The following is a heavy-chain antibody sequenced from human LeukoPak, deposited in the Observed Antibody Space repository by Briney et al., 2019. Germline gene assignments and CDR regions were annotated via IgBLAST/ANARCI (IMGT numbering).Heavy chain of an antibody. CDR2: IKNEGSST. CDR3: VREPYCSGGSCYTSGFDC. J-gene: IGHJ4*02. D-gene: IGHD2-15*01. CDR1: GVTFSRYW. Sequence: GGSLRLSCAASGVTFSRYWMHWVRQAPGKGLVWVSRIKNEGSSTTYADAVKGRFTISRDNAKNTLYLQMNSLRAEDTAVYYCVREPYCSGGSCYTSGFDCWGQGTLVTVSS. V-gene: IGHV3-74*01.